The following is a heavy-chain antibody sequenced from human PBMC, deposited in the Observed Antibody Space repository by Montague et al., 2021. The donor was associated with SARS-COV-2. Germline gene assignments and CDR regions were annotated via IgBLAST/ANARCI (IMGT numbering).Heavy chain of an antibody. Sequence: SETLSLTCAVYGGSFSGYYWSWIRQPPGKGLEWIGEINHSGSTNXNPSLKSRVTISVDTSKNQFSLKLSSVTAADTAVYYCARGRKRITVVRGVIIDWFDHGGQGTLVTVSS. D-gene: IGHD3-10*01. CDR1: GGSFSGYY. J-gene: IGHJ5*02. CDR3: ARGRKRITVVRGVIIDWFDH. CDR2: INHSGST. V-gene: IGHV4-34*01.